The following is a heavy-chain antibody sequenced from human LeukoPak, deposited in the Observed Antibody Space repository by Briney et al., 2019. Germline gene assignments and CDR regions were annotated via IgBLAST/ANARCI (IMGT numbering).Heavy chain of an antibody. CDR3: ARDRPRDIVVVPAAKRRYYYGMDV. D-gene: IGHD2-2*01. CDR2: ISAYNGNT. V-gene: IGHV1-18*01. J-gene: IGHJ6*02. CDR1: GYTFTSYG. Sequence: ASVKVSCKASGYTFTSYGISWVRQAPGQGLEWMGWISAYNGNTNYAQKLQGRVTMTTDTSTSTAYIELRSLRSDDTAVYYCARDRPRDIVVVPAAKRRYYYGMDVWGQGTTVTVSS.